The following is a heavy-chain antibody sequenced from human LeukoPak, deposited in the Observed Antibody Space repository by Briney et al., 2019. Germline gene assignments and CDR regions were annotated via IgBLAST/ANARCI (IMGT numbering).Heavy chain of an antibody. D-gene: IGHD2-15*01. CDR2: IYYSGST. CDR3: ATGYCSGGSCYMPFDS. Sequence: SETLSLTCTVSGGSISSYYWSWIRQPPGKGLEWIGYIYYSGSTNYNPSLKSRVTISVDTSKNQFSLKLTSVTAADTAVYYCATGYCSGGSCYMPFDSWGQGTLVTVSS. V-gene: IGHV4-59*12. CDR1: GGSISSYY. J-gene: IGHJ4*02.